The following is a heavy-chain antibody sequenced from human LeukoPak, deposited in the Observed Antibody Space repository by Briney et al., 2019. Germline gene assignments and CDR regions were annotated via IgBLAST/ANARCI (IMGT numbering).Heavy chain of an antibody. CDR3: ARVRDGYNSDAFDI. J-gene: IGHJ3*02. Sequence: ASVKVSCKASGGTFSSYAISWVRQAPGQGLEWMGWINPNSGGTNYAQKFQGWVTMTRDTSISTAYMELSRLRSDDTAVYYCARVRDGYNSDAFDIWGQGTMVTVSS. V-gene: IGHV1-2*04. CDR1: GGTFSSYA. D-gene: IGHD5-24*01. CDR2: INPNSGGT.